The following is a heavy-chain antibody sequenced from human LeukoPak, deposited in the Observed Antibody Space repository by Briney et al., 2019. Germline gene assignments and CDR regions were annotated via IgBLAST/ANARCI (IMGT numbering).Heavy chain of an antibody. D-gene: IGHD3-16*01. Sequence: PGGSLRLSCAASGFTFSNAWMGWFRQAPGKGLEWVGRIRKATEGGATDYAAPVQGRFTISRDDSSNTLYLQMNSLKTEDTAVFCASAMWGSQCTCPDYWGQGTLVTVSS. V-gene: IGHV3-15*01. J-gene: IGHJ4*02. CDR1: GFTFSNAW. CDR3: SAMWGSQCTCPDY. CDR2: IRKATEGGAT.